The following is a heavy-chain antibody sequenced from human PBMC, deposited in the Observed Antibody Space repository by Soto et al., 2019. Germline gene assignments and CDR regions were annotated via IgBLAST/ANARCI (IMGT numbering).Heavy chain of an antibody. CDR2: IYWDDDK. D-gene: IGHD6-19*01. CDR3: AHIVVAGLGYYFDY. CDR1: GFSLSSTRMA. V-gene: IGHV2-5*02. Sequence: QITLKESGATRVKPTQTLTLTCTCSGFSLSSTRMAVGWIRQPPGKALEWLALIYWDDDKRYSPFLKNRLTITKDTSKNQVVLTMSNMDPVDTARYYCAHIVVAGLGYYFDYWGQGTLVTVSS. J-gene: IGHJ4*02.